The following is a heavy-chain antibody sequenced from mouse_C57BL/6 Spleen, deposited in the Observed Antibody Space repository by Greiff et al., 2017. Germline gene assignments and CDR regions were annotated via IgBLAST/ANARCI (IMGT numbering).Heavy chain of an antibody. D-gene: IGHD1-1*01. CDR1: GYTFTSYW. CDR3: ARRYYGSSYAMDY. V-gene: IGHV1-59*01. Sequence: VQLQQPGAELVRPGTSVKLSCKASGYTFTSYWMHWVKQRPGQGLEWIGVIDPSDSYTNYNQKFKGKATLTVDTSSSTAYMQLSSLTSEDSAVYYCARRYYGSSYAMDYWGQGTSVTVSS. CDR2: IDPSDSYT. J-gene: IGHJ4*01.